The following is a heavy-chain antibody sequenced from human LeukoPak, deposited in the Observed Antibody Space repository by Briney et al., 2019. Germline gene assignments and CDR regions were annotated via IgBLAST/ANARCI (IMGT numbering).Heavy chain of an antibody. CDR3: TTGLSPLMY. CDR1: GGSIRSSC. D-gene: IGHD2-8*01. V-gene: IGHV4-59*01. Sequence: SETLSLTCTVSGGSIRSSCWRWIRQAPGKGLEWIGCIYDGGSTNYNPSLTSRVTISVDTSNSQFSLRLNSVTAADTAVYYCTTGLSPLMYWGKETLDTVSS. J-gene: IGHJ4*02. CDR2: IYDGGST.